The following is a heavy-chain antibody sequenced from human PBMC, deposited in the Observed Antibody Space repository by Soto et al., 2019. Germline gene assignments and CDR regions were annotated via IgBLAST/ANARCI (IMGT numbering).Heavy chain of an antibody. CDR1: GYSFAGYW. J-gene: IGHJ4*02. V-gene: IGHV5-10-1*01. CDR3: ARQIYDSDTGPNFQYYFDS. D-gene: IGHD3-22*01. Sequence: LVGSLKISCNGSGYSFAGYWITWVRQKPWKGLEWMGRIDPSDSQTYYSPSFRGHVTISVTKSITTVFLQWSSLRASDTAMYYCARQIYDSDTGPNFQYYFDSWGQGTPVTVSS. CDR2: IDPSDSQT.